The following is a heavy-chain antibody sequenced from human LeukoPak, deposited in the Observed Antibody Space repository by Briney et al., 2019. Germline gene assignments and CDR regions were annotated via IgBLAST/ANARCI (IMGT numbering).Heavy chain of an antibody. CDR1: GFTFSSYW. CDR2: IKQDGSEK. CDR3: AREVVVVASNWFDP. V-gene: IGHV3-7*01. D-gene: IGHD2-15*01. Sequence: PGGSLRLSCAASGFTFSSYWISWVRQAPGKGLEWVANIKQDGSEKYYVDSVKGRFTISRDNAKNSLYLQMNSLRAEDTAVYYCAREVVVVASNWFDPWGQGTLVTVSS. J-gene: IGHJ5*02.